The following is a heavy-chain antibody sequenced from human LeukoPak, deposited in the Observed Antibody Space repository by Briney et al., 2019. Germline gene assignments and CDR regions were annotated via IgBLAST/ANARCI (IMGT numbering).Heavy chain of an antibody. CDR3: ARTKGDSYGPAGDY. CDR1: GFTFSSYG. V-gene: IGHV3-33*01. D-gene: IGHD5-18*01. J-gene: IGHJ4*02. Sequence: PGGSLRLSSAASGFTFSSYGMHWVRQAPGKGLEWVAVIWYDGSNKYYADSVKGRFTISRDNSKNTLYLQINSLRAEDTAVYYCARTKGDSYGPAGDYWGQGTLVTVSS. CDR2: IWYDGSNK.